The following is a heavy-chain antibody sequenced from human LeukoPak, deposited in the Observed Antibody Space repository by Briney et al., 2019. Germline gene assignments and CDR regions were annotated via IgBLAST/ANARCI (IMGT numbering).Heavy chain of an antibody. J-gene: IGHJ4*02. D-gene: IGHD6-13*01. CDR2: IYSGGST. CDR3: ASTSVVNRIAAAGTLGY. CDR1: GFTVSSNY. V-gene: IGHV3-66*01. Sequence: PGGSLRLSCAASGFTVSSNYMSWVRQAPGKGLEWVSVIYSGGSTYYADSVKGRFTISRDNSKNTLYLQMNSLRAEDTAVYYCASTSVVNRIAAAGTLGYWGQGTLVTVSS.